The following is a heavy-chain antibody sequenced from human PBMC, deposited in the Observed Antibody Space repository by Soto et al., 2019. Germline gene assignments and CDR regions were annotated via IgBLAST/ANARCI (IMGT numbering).Heavy chain of an antibody. D-gene: IGHD3-10*01. J-gene: IGHJ4*02. CDR2: ISGSGGST. CDR3: ATYRPLWFGELLSPDFDY. CDR1: GFTFSSYA. V-gene: IGHV3-23*01. Sequence: GGSLRLSCAASGFTFSSYAMSWVRQAPGKGLEWVSAISGSGGSTYYADSVKGRFTISRDNSKNTLYLQMNSLRAEDTAVYYCATYRPLWFGELLSPDFDYWGQGTLVTVSS.